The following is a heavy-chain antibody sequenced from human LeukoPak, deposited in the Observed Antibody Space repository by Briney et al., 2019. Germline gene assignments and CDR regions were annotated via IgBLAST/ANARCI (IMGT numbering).Heavy chain of an antibody. D-gene: IGHD5-12*01. CDR1: GGSISSSSDY. CDR2: IYYSGST. CDR3: ARRTWLRGWFDP. J-gene: IGHJ5*02. V-gene: IGHV4-39*07. Sequence: PSETLSLTCTVSGGSISSSSDYWAWIRQPPGKGLEWIGSIYYSGSTYYNPSLKSRVTISVDTSKNQFSLKLSSVTAADTAVYYCARRTWLRGWFDPWGQGTLVTVSS.